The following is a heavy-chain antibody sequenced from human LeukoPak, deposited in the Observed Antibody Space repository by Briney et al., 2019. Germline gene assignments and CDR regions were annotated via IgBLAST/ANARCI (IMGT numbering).Heavy chain of an antibody. CDR3: ARGKVAATSYYYYYMDV. V-gene: IGHV1-8*01. J-gene: IGHJ6*03. CDR1: GYTFTRYD. CDR2: MNPNSGNT. Sequence: ASVNVSCKASGYTFTRYDINWVRQATGQGLEWMGWMNPNSGNTGYAQKFQGRVTMTRNTSISTAYMELSSLRSEDTAVYYCARGKVAATSYYYYYMDVWGKGTTVTVSS. D-gene: IGHD2-15*01.